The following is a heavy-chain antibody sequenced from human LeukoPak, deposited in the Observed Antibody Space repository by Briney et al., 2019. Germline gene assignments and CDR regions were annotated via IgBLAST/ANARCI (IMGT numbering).Heavy chain of an antibody. CDR3: ARGLGGWYVVGWFDP. J-gene: IGHJ5*02. V-gene: IGHV1-18*01. Sequence: ASVKVSCKTSGSTFRTYGITGVRQAPGQGLEWMGWISDDSGNKYAQKLQGRVTMTAATSTSTGYMELRSLRSDDTAVYYCARGLGGWYVVGWFDPWGQGTLVTVSS. D-gene: IGHD6-19*01. CDR2: ISDDSGNK. CDR1: GSTFRTYG.